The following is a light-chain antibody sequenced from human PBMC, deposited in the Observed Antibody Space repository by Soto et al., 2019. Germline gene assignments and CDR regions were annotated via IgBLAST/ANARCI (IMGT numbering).Light chain of an antibody. CDR1: QDVGTY. J-gene: IGKJ5*01. V-gene: IGKV3D-11*01. CDR2: GAS. CDR3: QQGGNWPVT. Sequence: VLTQSPVTLSLSPGERATLSCRASQDVGTYVAWYQVRGGQAPRLLISGASKRATGIPDRINGGGSGADFILNINSLESRDSAVYFCQQGGNWPVTFGQGTRVEIK.